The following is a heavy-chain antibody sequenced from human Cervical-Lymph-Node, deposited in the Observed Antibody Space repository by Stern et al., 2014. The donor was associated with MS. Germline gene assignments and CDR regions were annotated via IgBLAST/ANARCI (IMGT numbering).Heavy chain of an antibody. CDR3: AKGARIVGSTEFDH. CDR1: GFIFSDYA. CDR2: ISGSGGSS. V-gene: IGHV3-23*04. D-gene: IGHD1-26*01. J-gene: IGHJ4*02. Sequence: EVQLVESGGGLVQPGGSLRLSCAASGFIFSDYAMSWVRQAPGQGLEWVSSISGSGGSSYFADSVKGRFTISRDKSNDTLYLQMDSLRDEDTAVYYCAKGARIVGSTEFDHWGQGTLVAVSS.